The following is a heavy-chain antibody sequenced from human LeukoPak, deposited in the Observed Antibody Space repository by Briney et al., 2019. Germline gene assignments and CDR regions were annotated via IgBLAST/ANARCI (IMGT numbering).Heavy chain of an antibody. Sequence: GGSLSLSCAASGFTFSNYWMSWVRQAPGKGLEWVANINEDGSEKYYEDSVRGRFTISRDNAKNSLYLQMNSLRAEDTAVYYCARSRGAIVDYWGQGTLVTVSS. J-gene: IGHJ4*02. CDR3: ARSRGAIVDY. CDR2: INEDGSEK. V-gene: IGHV3-7*05. CDR1: GFTFSNYW.